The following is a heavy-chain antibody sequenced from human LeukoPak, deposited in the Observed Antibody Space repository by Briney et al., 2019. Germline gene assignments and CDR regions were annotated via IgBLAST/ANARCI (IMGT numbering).Heavy chain of an antibody. CDR3: AKDIRGRVGYGMDV. CDR2: ISWNSGSI. J-gene: IGHJ6*02. V-gene: IGHV3-9*01. CDR1: GFTFDDYA. Sequence: GRSLRLSCAASGFTFDDYAMHWVRQAPGKGLEWVSGISWNSGSIGYADSVRGRFTTSRDNAKNSLYLQMNSLRAEDTALYYCAKDIRGRVGYGMDVWGQGTTVTVSS.